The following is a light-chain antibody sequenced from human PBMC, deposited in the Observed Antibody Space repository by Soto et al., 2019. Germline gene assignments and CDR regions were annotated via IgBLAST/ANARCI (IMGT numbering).Light chain of an antibody. CDR2: RTS. CDR1: QSIGSL. V-gene: IGKV3-15*01. J-gene: IGKJ4*01. CDR3: QQYNTWPMT. Sequence: EVVMTQSPATLSVSPGEGATLSCRASQSIGSLLAWYQQRPGQAPRLLIYRTSTRATGIPARFSGSGSGTAFTLTINRLQSEDLAVYYCQQYNTWPMTFGGGTKVEIK.